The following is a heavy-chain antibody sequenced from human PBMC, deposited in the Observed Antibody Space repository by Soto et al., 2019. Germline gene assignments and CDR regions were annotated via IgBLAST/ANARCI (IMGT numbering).Heavy chain of an antibody. D-gene: IGHD3-3*01. CDR3: ARDSLDTIFGVAFHGAYAFDI. Sequence: SEALSLTSTVSGGSISSGDYYWSWVRQPPGNGLEWIGYVYYSGSTYYNPYLKSRVTISVDTSKNQFSLKLSSVTAADTAVYYCARDSLDTIFGVAFHGAYAFDIWGQVT. CDR1: GGSISSGDYY. V-gene: IGHV4-30-4*01. CDR2: VYYSGST. J-gene: IGHJ3*02.